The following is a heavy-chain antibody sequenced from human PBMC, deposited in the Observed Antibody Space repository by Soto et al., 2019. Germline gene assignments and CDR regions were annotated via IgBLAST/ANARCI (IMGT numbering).Heavy chain of an antibody. CDR1: GFTFSSYG. D-gene: IGHD2-8*01. CDR3: ARDYSADIVLMVYATPYYYGMDV. CDR2: IWYDGSNK. V-gene: IGHV3-33*01. Sequence: QVQLVESGGVVVQPGRSLRLSCAASGFTFSSYGMHWVRQAPGKGLEWVAVIWYDGSNKYYADSVKGRFTISRDNSKNTLDLQMNSLRAEDTAVYYCARDYSADIVLMVYATPYYYGMDVWGQGTTVTVSS. J-gene: IGHJ6*02.